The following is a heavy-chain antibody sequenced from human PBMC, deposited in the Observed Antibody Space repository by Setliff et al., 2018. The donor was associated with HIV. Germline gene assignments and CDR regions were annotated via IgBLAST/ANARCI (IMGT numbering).Heavy chain of an antibody. CDR3: ARGGREYGVNYYYYYMDV. V-gene: IGHV4-59*08. CDR1: GDSIITYY. CDR2: IYNSGST. J-gene: IGHJ6*03. D-gene: IGHD3-10*01. Sequence: ASETLSLTCTVSGDSIITYYWTWIRQPPGKGLEWIGYIYNSGSTNYNPSLTSRVTISVDTSKNQFSLKLSSVTAADTAVYYCARGGREYGVNYYYYYMDVWGKGTTVTVSS.